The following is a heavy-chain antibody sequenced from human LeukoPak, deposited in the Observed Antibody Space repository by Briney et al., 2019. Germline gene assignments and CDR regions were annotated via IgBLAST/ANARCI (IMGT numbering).Heavy chain of an antibody. CDR1: GFTFSSYA. J-gene: IGHJ4*02. Sequence: GGSLRLSCAASGFTFSSYAMSWVRQAPGKGLEWVSAISGSGGSTYYADSVKGRFTISRDNSKNTLYLQMNSLRAEDTAVYYCAKDPYPYDYVWGSYPAYFDYWGQGTLATVSS. V-gene: IGHV3-23*01. CDR3: AKDPYPYDYVWGSYPAYFDY. D-gene: IGHD3-16*02. CDR2: ISGSGGST.